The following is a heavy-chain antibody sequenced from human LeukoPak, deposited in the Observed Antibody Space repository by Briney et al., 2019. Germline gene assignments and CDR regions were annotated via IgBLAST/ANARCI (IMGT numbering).Heavy chain of an antibody. V-gene: IGHV3-23*01. CDR1: GFTFSSHV. J-gene: IGHJ4*02. CDR3: AKAGVVVVAAKGLDY. CDR2: ISGSGGST. Sequence: GGSLRLSCAASGFTFSSHVMSWVRQSPGKGLEWVSDISGSGGSTYYADSVKGRFTISRDNSKNTLYLQMNSLRADDTAVYYCAKAGVVVVAAKGLDYWGQGTLVTVSS. D-gene: IGHD2-15*01.